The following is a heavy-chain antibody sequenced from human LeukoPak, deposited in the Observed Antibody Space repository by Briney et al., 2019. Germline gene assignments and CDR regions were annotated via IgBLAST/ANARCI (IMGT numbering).Heavy chain of an antibody. J-gene: IGHJ4*02. Sequence: SETLSLTCTVSGASISTNSYYWGWIRQPPGKGLGWIGSIYYSGSTYYNPSLKSRVTISIDTSKNQFSLRLRSVTAADTAVYYCAREILYDSTGYYLWGQGTVVTVSS. D-gene: IGHD3-22*01. CDR3: AREILYDSTGYYL. V-gene: IGHV4-39*07. CDR1: GASISTNSYY. CDR2: IYYSGST.